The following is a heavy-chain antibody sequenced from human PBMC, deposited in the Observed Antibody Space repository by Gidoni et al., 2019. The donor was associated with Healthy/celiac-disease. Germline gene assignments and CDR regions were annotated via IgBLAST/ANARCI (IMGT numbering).Heavy chain of an antibody. V-gene: IGHV4-59*01. D-gene: IGHD3-10*01. CDR3: ASTYYGSGAPNGMDV. Sequence: VQLQESGPGLVKPSETLSLTCTVSGGSISSYYWSWIRQPPGKGLEWIGYIYYSGSTNYNPSLKSRVTISVDTSKNQFSLKLSSVTAADTAVYYCASTYYGSGAPNGMDVWGQGTTVTVSS. CDR2: IYYSGST. CDR1: GGSISSYY. J-gene: IGHJ6*02.